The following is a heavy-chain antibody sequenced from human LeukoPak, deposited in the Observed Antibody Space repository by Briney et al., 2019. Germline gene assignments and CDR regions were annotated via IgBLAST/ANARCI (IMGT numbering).Heavy chain of an antibody. D-gene: IGHD3-3*01. CDR3: AREITFSGRFLEFRGGPWFKVGGPDAFDI. CDR2: IYTSGVT. V-gene: IGHV4-61*02. J-gene: IGHJ3*02. CDR1: GAPLNSLSFY. Sequence: SETLSLTCTVPGAPLNSLSFYWTWIRQPAGKGLEWIGRIYTSGVTKYNPSLKGRITLSVDTSKNQFSLKLSSVTAADTAVYYCAREITFSGRFLEFRGGPWFKVGGPDAFDIWGQGTMVTVSS.